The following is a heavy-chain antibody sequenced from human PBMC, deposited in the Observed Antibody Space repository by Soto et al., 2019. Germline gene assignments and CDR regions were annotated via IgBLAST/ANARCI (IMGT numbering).Heavy chain of an antibody. Sequence: GGSLRLSCAASGFTFSSYGMHWVRQAPGKGLEWVAVISCDGSNKYYADSVKGRFTISRDNSKNTLYLQMNSLRAEDTAVYYCARAPYYYDSSGYWAYWGQGTLVTVSS. D-gene: IGHD3-22*01. V-gene: IGHV3-30*03. CDR3: ARAPYYYDSSGYWAY. J-gene: IGHJ4*02. CDR2: ISCDGSNK. CDR1: GFTFSSYG.